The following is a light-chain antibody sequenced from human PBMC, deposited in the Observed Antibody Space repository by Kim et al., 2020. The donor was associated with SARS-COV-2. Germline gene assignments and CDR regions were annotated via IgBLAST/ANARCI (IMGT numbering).Light chain of an antibody. CDR1: QDINSA. CDR3: QQFNTYPFI. V-gene: IGKV1-13*02. J-gene: IGKJ4*01. CDR2: DAS. Sequence: EGDRVTITCRASQDINSALAWYQQRPGEVPKILIYDASDLEAGVPSRFSGSGSGTDFTLTIDSLEPEDFATYYCQQFNTYPFIFGGGTKVDIK.